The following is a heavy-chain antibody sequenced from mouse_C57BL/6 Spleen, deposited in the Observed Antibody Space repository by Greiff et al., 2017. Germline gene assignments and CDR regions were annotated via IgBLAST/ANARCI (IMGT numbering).Heavy chain of an antibody. V-gene: IGHV1-61*01. Sequence: QVQLQQPGAELVRPGSSVKLSCKASGYTFTSYWMDWVKQRPGQGLEWIGNIYPSDSETHYNQKFKDKDTLTVDKSSSTAYMQLSSLTSEDSAVXYCARGLLFDYWGQGTTLTVSS. CDR1: GYTFTSYW. J-gene: IGHJ2*01. D-gene: IGHD2-3*01. CDR2: IYPSDSET. CDR3: ARGLLFDY.